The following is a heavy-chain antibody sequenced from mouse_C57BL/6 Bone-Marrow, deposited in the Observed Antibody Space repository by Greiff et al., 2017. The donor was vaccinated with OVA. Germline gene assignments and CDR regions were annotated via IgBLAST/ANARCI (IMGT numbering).Heavy chain of an antibody. D-gene: IGHD1-1*01. Sequence: QVQLQQPGAELVKPGASVKMSCKASGYTFTSYWITWVKQRPGQGLEWIGDIYPGSGSTNYNEKFKSKATLTVDTSSSTAYMQLSSLTSEDSAVYYCARMIYYYGSSSYWGQGTTLTVSS. V-gene: IGHV1-55*01. CDR3: ARMIYYYGSSSY. CDR1: GYTFTSYW. CDR2: IYPGSGST. J-gene: IGHJ2*01.